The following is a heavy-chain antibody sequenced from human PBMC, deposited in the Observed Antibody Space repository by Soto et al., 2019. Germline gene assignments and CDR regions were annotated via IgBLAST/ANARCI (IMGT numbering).Heavy chain of an antibody. Sequence: PGGSLRLSCAASGFTVSSNYMSWVRQAPGKGLEWVSVIYSGGSTYYADSVKGRFTISRDNSKNTLYLQMNSLRAEDTAVYYCAREYCSGGSCYRFTFDIWGQGTMVT. J-gene: IGHJ3*02. CDR2: IYSGGST. V-gene: IGHV3-66*01. CDR3: AREYCSGGSCYRFTFDI. CDR1: GFTVSSNY. D-gene: IGHD2-15*01.